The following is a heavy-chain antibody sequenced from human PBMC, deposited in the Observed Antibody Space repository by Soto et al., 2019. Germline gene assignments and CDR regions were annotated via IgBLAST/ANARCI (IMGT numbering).Heavy chain of an antibody. CDR3: ARRRAATFFGYYGMDV. V-gene: IGHV5-51*01. CDR2: IYPGDSDT. D-gene: IGHD2-15*01. CDR1: GYSFTSYW. J-gene: IGHJ6*02. Sequence: PGESLKISCKGSGYSFTSYWIGWVRQMPGKGLEWMGIIYPGDSDTRYRPPFQGQVTISADKSISTAYLQWSSLKASDTAMYYCARRRAATFFGYYGMDVWGQGTTVTVSS.